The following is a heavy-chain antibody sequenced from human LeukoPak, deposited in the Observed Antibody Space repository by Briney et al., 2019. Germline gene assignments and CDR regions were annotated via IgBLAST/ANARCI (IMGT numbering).Heavy chain of an antibody. D-gene: IGHD3-22*01. J-gene: IGHJ4*02. CDR2: ISSSSSYI. CDR1: GFTFSSYW. V-gene: IGHV3-21*01. Sequence: GGSLRLSCAASGFTFSSYWMHWVRQAPGKGLEWVSSISSSSSYIYYADSVKGRFTISRDNAKNSLYLQMNSLRAEDTAVYYCARAEGAYYYDSSGYYFDYWGQGTLVTVSS. CDR3: ARAEGAYYYDSSGYYFDY.